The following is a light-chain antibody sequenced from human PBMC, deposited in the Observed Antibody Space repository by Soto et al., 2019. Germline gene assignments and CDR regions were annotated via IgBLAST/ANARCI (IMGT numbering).Light chain of an antibody. J-gene: IGLJ1*01. CDR1: SSDVGGYNY. V-gene: IGLV2-11*01. CDR2: DVN. Sequence: QSALTQPRSVSGSPGQSVTISCTGTSSDVGGYNYVTWYQHHPGKAPKLMISDVNKRASGVPDRFSGSKSGNTASLTISVLQAEDEAYYYCCSFGGRVFVFGTGTKLTVL. CDR3: CSFGGRVFV.